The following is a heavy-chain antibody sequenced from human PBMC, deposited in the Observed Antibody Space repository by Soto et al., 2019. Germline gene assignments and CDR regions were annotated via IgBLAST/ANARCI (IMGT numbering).Heavy chain of an antibody. V-gene: IGHV4-30-4*01. Sequence: SETLSLTCTVSGGSISSGDYYWGWVRQPPGKGLEWIGYIYYSWSTYYNPSLKSRVTISVDTSKNQFSLKLSSVTAEDTAVYYCARGYYDSSGLSLDYWGQGTLVTVSS. CDR3: ARGYYDSSGLSLDY. J-gene: IGHJ4*02. CDR2: IYYSWST. CDR1: GGSISSGDYY. D-gene: IGHD3-22*01.